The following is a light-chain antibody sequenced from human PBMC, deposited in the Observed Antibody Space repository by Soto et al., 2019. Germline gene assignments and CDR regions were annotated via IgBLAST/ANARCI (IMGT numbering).Light chain of an antibody. V-gene: IGKV1-17*01. J-gene: IGKJ1*01. Sequence: DVQMTQSPSSLSASVGDRVTITCRASQSISTYLNWYRQKLGIAPELLIYAASSLQGGVPSRFSGRGSGTEFSLTISSLQPEDFSTYFCLQHNNYPPTFGQGTKVDI. CDR2: AAS. CDR3: LQHNNYPPT. CDR1: QSISTY.